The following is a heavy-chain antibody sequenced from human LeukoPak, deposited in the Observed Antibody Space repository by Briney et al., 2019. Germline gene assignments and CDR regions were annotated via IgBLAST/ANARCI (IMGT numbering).Heavy chain of an antibody. V-gene: IGHV4-34*01. CDR3: ARVGIAGTRY. J-gene: IGHJ4*02. D-gene: IGHD1/OR15-1a*01. CDR2: INHSGST. CDR1: GGSFSGYY. Sequence: LSETLSLTCAVYGGSFSGYYWSWIRQPPGKGLEWIGEINHSGSTNYSPSLKSRVTISVDTSKNQFSLKLSSVTAADTAVYYCARVGIAGTRYWGQGTLVTVSS.